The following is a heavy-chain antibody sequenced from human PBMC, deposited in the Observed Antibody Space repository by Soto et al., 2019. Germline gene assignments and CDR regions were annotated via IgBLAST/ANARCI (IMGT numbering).Heavy chain of an antibody. V-gene: IGHV3-11*01. Sequence: QVQLVESGGDLVKPGGSLRLSCAPSGFTFSDYYMSWIRQAPGKGLEWIAYISSSGATTYYADSVKDRFTISRDNTKNSPYLQMHSLTAEDTAVYYCAGGIVLYTQDAFDIWGQGTMVTVSS. CDR1: GFTFSDYY. CDR2: ISSSGATT. J-gene: IGHJ3*02. D-gene: IGHD1-20*01. CDR3: AGGIVLYTQDAFDI.